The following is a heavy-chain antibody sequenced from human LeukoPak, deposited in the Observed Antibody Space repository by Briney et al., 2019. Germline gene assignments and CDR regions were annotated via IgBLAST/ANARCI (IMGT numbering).Heavy chain of an antibody. D-gene: IGHD4-17*01. CDR1: GFTFSSCS. CDR2: ISSSSSYI. Sequence: GGSLRLSCAASGFTFSSCSMNWVRQAPGKGLEWVSSISSSSSYIYYADSVKGRFTISRDNAKNSLYLQMNSLRAEDTAVYYCARSPTVTTSVDYWGQGTLVTVSS. J-gene: IGHJ4*02. CDR3: ARSPTVTTSVDY. V-gene: IGHV3-21*01.